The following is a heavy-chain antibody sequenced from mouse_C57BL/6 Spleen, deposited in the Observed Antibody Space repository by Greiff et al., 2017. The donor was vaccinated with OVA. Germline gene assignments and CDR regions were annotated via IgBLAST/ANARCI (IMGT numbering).Heavy chain of an antibody. V-gene: IGHV1-4*01. CDR3: AGTGYYAMDY. J-gene: IGHJ4*01. D-gene: IGHD2-14*01. CDR2: LNPSSGYT. Sequence: VHLVASGAELSRPGSSVPMSCTSSFYPFTRYTMPFLTPRPGPCLDLIGYLNPSSGYTKYNQKFKDKATLTADKSSSTAYMQLSSLTSEDSAVYYCAGTGYYAMDYWGQGTSVTVSS. CDR1: FYPFTRYT.